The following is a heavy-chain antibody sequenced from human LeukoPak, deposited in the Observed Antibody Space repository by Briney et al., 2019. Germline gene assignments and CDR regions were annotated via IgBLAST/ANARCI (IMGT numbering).Heavy chain of an antibody. D-gene: IGHD1-26*01. J-gene: IGHJ3*02. CDR1: GGSISSYY. V-gene: IGHV4-59*01. Sequence: SETLSLTCTVSGGSISSYYWSWIRQPPGKGLEWIGYVYYRGSTNYNPSLKSRVTISVDTFKNQFSLKLSSVTAADTAVYFCARDGGSYRNGAFDIWGQGTMVSVSS. CDR3: ARDGGSYRNGAFDI. CDR2: VYYRGST.